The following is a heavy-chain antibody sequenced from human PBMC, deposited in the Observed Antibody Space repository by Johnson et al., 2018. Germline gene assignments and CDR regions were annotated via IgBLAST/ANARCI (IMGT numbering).Heavy chain of an antibody. J-gene: IGHJ1*01. V-gene: IGHV3-30*18. CDR3: AKESRSVVVTAILVAEYFQH. CDR1: EFTFSSYG. D-gene: IGHD2-21*02. CDR2: ISYDGSNK. Sequence: QVQLVESGGGVVQPGRSLRLSCAASEFTFSSYGMHWVRQAPGKGLEWVAVISYDGSNKYYADSVKGRFTISRDNSKNTLYLQMNSLRAEDTAVYYCAKESRSVVVTAILVAEYFQHWGQGTLVTVSS.